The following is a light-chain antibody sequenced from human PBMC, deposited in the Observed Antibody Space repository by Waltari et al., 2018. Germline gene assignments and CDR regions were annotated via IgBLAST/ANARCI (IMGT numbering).Light chain of an antibody. CDR1: QGISSR. Sequence: DIQMTQSPSSVSASVGDRVTVTCRASQGISSRLAWYQQKPGQAPKLLIYDASSLHSGVPSRFSGSGSGTDFTLTIRSLQPEDFATYYCQQVNSFPRTFGQGTKVEVK. V-gene: IGKV1-12*01. CDR2: DAS. CDR3: QQVNSFPRT. J-gene: IGKJ1*01.